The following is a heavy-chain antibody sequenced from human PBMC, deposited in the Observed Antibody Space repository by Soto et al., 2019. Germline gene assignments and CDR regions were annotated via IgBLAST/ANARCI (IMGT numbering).Heavy chain of an antibody. D-gene: IGHD3-22*01. V-gene: IGHV3-30*18. CDR1: GFTFSSYG. CDR2: VSYDGSNK. CDR3: AKDTYYYDRSGYYTYDH. J-gene: IGHJ4*02. Sequence: GGSLRLSCAASGFTFSSYGVHWVRQAPGKGLEWVASVSYDGSNKHYGESVKGRFTISRDNSRNTLDLQMNSMIAEDTAVYYCAKDTYYYDRSGYYTYDHWGQGT.